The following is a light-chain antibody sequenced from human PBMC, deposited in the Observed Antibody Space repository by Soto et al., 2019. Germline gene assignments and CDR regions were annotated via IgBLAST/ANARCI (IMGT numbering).Light chain of an antibody. J-gene: IGLJ1*01. CDR3: CSYADSSTYV. V-gene: IGLV2-23*01. CDR2: EGS. CDR1: SSDVGSYNL. Sequence: QSVLTQPASVSGSPGQSITISCTGTSSDVGSYNLVSWCQQHPGKAPKLMIYEGSQRPSGISNRFSGSKSDNTASLTISGLQAEDEADYYCCSYADSSTYVFGTGTKVTV.